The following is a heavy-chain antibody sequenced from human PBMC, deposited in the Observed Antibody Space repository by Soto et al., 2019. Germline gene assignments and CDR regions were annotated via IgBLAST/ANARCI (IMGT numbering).Heavy chain of an antibody. D-gene: IGHD5-12*01. CDR3: ARDVDIGTHPTGDWFDS. CDR1: GYIFTRYG. CDR2: ISAKNGNT. J-gene: IGHJ5*01. V-gene: IGHV1-18*01. Sequence: SVKVSCKASGYIFTRYGITWVRQAPGQGLEWVGWISAKNGNTNSGQKFQGRVTMTTDTSTSTAYMELRSLRSDDTAIYYCARDVDIGTHPTGDWFDSWGQGTLVTVSS.